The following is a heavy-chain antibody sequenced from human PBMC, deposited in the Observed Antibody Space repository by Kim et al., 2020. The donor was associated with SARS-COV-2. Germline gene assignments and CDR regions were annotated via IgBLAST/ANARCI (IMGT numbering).Heavy chain of an antibody. J-gene: IGHJ3*02. CDR3: ARDRSITMIVVVDDAFDI. Sequence: KSRVTISVDKSKNQFSLKLSSVTAADTAVYYCARDRSITMIVVVDDAFDIWGQGTMVTVSS. V-gene: IGHV4-4*02. D-gene: IGHD3-22*01.